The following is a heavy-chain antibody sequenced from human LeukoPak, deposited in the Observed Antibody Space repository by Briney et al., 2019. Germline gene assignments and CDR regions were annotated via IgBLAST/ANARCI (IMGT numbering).Heavy chain of an antibody. V-gene: IGHV3-23*01. D-gene: IGHD1-26*01. CDR1: GFSFSSHG. Sequence: QPWGALRLSCAASGFSFSSHGMSWVRQAPGKGLEWVSGIIGGAGSTYYADSVRGRFTISRDNSKNTLYLQRNSLRAEDTAVYYCAGYGGSYPYYMAVWGKGTTVTISS. J-gene: IGHJ6*03. CDR2: IIGGAGST. CDR3: AGYGGSYPYYMAV.